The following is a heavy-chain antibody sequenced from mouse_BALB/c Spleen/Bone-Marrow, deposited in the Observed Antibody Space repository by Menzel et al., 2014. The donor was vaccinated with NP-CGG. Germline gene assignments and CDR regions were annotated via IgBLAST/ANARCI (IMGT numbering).Heavy chain of an antibody. D-gene: IGHD4-1*01. J-gene: IGHJ3*01. CDR3: TTGFAY. CDR1: GFTFRNYW. CDR2: IRLKSHNYAT. Sequence: EVQLVESGGGLVQPGGSMKLSCVASGFTFRNYWMNWVRQSPEQELEWVAEIRLKSHNYATHYAESVKGRFTISRDDSKSSVYLQMNTSRAEDTGIYYCTTGFAYWGQGTLVTVAA. V-gene: IGHV6-6*02.